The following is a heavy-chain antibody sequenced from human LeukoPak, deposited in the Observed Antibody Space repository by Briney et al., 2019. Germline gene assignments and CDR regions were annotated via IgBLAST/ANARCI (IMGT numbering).Heavy chain of an antibody. V-gene: IGHV1-69*04. CDR1: GGTFSSYA. J-gene: IGHJ4*02. CDR3: ASDIVATMDFDY. D-gene: IGHD5-12*01. Sequence: ASVKVSCKASGGTFSSYAISWVRQAPGQGLEWMGRIIPILGIANYAQKFQGRVTITADKSTSTAYMELSSLRSEDTAVYYCASDIVATMDFDYWGQGTLVTVSS. CDR2: IIPILGIA.